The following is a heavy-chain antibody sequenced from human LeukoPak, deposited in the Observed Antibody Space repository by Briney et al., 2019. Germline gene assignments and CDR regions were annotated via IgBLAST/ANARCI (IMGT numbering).Heavy chain of an antibody. CDR2: ISTYNGNT. J-gene: IGHJ4*02. V-gene: IGHV1-18*01. Sequence: ASVKVSCKASGYTFNIYGIIWVRQAPGQGLEWVGWISTYNGNTNYAPNIQDRVTMTTDTSTSTAYMELRSLRSDDTAVYYCGRETLSGWSYFDYWGQGTLVTVSS. CDR1: GYTFNIYG. CDR3: GRETLSGWSYFDY. D-gene: IGHD6-19*01.